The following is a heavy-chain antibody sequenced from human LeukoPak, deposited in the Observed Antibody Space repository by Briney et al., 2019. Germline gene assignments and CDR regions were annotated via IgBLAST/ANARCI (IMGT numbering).Heavy chain of an antibody. CDR2: SSAYNGNT. Sequence: GASVKVSCKASGYTFTSYGISWVRQAPGQGLEWRGWSSAYNGNTNYAQKLQGRVTMTTDTSTSPAYMELRSLTSDDTAVYYCARDQGPRVPAAHDYWGQGTLVTVSS. CDR3: ARDQGPRVPAAHDY. V-gene: IGHV1-18*01. CDR1: GYTFTSYG. J-gene: IGHJ4*02. D-gene: IGHD2-2*01.